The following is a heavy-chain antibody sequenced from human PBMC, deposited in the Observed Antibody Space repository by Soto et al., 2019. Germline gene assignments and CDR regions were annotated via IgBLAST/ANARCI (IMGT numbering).Heavy chain of an antibody. J-gene: IGHJ4*02. CDR2: IIPIFGTA. CDR3: ARSGQVLNYDSSGFFDY. CDR1: GGTFSSYA. Sequence: GASVKVSCKASGGTFSSYAISWVRQAPGQGLEWMGGIIPIFGTANYAQKFQGRVTITADESTSTAYMELSSLRSEDTAVYYCARSGQVLNYDSSGFFDYWGQGTLVTVSS. D-gene: IGHD3-22*01. V-gene: IGHV1-69*13.